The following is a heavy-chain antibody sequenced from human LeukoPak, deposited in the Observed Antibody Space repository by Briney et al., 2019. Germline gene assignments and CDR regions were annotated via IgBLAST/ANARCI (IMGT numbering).Heavy chain of an antibody. Sequence: GGSLRLSCAASGFTLSSYAVAWVRQAPGKGLEWVSDIGDSGATTYYADSVKGRFTISRDNSRNTLYLQMSSLRAEDTAVYFCASFHYYGSGAYYLSYWGQGTLVTVSS. CDR2: IGDSGATT. D-gene: IGHD3-10*01. V-gene: IGHV3-23*01. CDR3: ASFHYYGSGAYYLSY. J-gene: IGHJ4*02. CDR1: GFTLSSYA.